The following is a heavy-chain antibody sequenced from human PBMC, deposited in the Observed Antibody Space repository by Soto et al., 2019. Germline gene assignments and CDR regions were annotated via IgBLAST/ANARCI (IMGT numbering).Heavy chain of an antibody. J-gene: IGHJ4*02. V-gene: IGHV3-74*01. D-gene: IGHD2-15*01. Sequence: EVQLVESGGGSVQPGGSLRLSCAASGFTFSSYWMHWVRQAPGKGLVWVSRINRDGSTTSYADSVKGRFTISRDNAKNTLYLQMNSLRAEDTAVYYCARVVVGAYHFDYWGQGTLVTVSS. CDR2: INRDGSTT. CDR1: GFTFSSYW. CDR3: ARVVVGAYHFDY.